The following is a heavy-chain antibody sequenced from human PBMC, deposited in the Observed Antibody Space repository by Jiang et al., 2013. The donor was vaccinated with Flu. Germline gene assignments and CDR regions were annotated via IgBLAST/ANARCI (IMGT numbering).Heavy chain of an antibody. CDR3: ARGTPYYDYVWGSRYYFDY. D-gene: IGHD3-16*01. V-gene: IGHV4-31*01. CDR1: GGSISSGGYY. J-gene: IGHJ4*02. Sequence: GLVKPSRTLSLTCTVSGGSISSGGYYWSWIRQHPGKGLEWIGYIFYSGSTYYNPSLKSLITISVDRSKNQFSLKLTSVTAADTAVYYCARGTPYYDYVWGSRYYFDYWGQGT. CDR2: IFYSGST.